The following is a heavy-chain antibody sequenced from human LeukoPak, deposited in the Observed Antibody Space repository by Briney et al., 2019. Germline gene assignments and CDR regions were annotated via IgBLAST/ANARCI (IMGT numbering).Heavy chain of an antibody. CDR2: MNPNSGNT. Sequence: GASVKVSCKASGYTFTSYDINWVRQATGQGLEWMGWMNPNSGNTGYAQKFQGRVTITRNTSISTAYMEPSSLRSEDTAVYYCARVRYAFSSWAYYFDYWGQGTLVTVSS. V-gene: IGHV1-8*01. CDR3: ARVRYAFSSWAYYFDY. J-gene: IGHJ4*02. CDR1: GYTFTSYD. D-gene: IGHD6-13*01.